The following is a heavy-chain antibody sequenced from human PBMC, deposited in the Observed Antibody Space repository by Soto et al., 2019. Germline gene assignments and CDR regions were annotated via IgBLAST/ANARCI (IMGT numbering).Heavy chain of an antibody. CDR3: ARLGGYYQAFDQ. V-gene: IGHV4-59*08. CDR2: IYYPGST. J-gene: IGHJ4*02. Sequence: QVQLQESGPGLVKPSETLSLTCTVSGGSISNYYWGWFRQPPGKGLESVGYIYYPGSTTSRPSLQSRVTIPLDPSTNQFSLKLNSVTAADTAVYYCARLGGYYQAFDQWGQGSLVTVSS. D-gene: IGHD3-22*01. CDR1: GGSISNYY.